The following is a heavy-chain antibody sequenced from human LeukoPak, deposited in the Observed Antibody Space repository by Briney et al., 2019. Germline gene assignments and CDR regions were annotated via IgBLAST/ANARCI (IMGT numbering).Heavy chain of an antibody. V-gene: IGHV1-69*13. J-gene: IGHJ4*02. Sequence: SVNVSCKASGGTFSSYAISWVRQAPGQGLEWMGGIIPIFGTANYAQKFQGRVTITADESTSTAYMELSSLRSEDTAVYDCASPAGSGSYYAYWGQGTLVTVSS. CDR2: IIPIFGTA. CDR3: ASPAGSGSYYAY. CDR1: GGTFSSYA. D-gene: IGHD1-26*01.